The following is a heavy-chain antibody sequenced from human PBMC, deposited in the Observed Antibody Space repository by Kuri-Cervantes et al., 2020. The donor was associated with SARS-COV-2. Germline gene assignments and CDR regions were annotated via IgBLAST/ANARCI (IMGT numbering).Heavy chain of an antibody. CDR3: ARRGDDSSDYYSSFDY. J-gene: IGHJ4*02. CDR2: IYPGDSDT. D-gene: IGHD3-22*01. Sequence: KVSCKGSGYSFTSYWIAWVRQMPGKGLEWMGIIYPGDSDTRYSPSFQGQVTISADKSISTAYLQWSSLKAPDTAMYYCARRGDDSSDYYSSFDYWGQGTLVTVSS. CDR1: GYSFTSYW. V-gene: IGHV5-51*01.